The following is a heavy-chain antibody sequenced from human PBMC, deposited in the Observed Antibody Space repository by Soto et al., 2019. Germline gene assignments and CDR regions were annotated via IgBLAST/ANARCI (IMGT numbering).Heavy chain of an antibody. Sequence: QLVESGGGLVQPGGSLRLSCEASGFSFTNDWMTWVRQAPGKGLEWVANIKGDGSKTSYLDSVRGRFTVSRDNAKGKLYLQMNRLSTKDMALYYCTRDVCLVGSGLYFDAFEIWGQGTMVTVSS. V-gene: IGHV3-7*05. CDR2: IKGDGSKT. J-gene: IGHJ3*02. CDR3: TRDVCLVGSGLYFDAFEI. D-gene: IGHD2-8*01. CDR1: GFSFTNDW.